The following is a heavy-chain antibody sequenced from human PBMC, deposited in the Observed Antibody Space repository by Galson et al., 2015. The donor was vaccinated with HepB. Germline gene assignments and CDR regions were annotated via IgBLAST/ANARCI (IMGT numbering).Heavy chain of an antibody. J-gene: IGHJ6*02. CDR1: GNNFTTYW. D-gene: IGHD2/OR15-2a*01. Sequence: QSGAEVKKPGESLRISCQGSGNNFTTYWMHWVRQMPGKGLEWMGRIDPTDSYTSYSPSFEGHVTISVDKSSRTAYLHWSSLKASDTAMYYCATSMIQKFNDNYPLDVWGQGTTVTVSS. CDR3: ATSMIQKFNDNYPLDV. V-gene: IGHV5-10-1*01. CDR2: IDPTDSYT.